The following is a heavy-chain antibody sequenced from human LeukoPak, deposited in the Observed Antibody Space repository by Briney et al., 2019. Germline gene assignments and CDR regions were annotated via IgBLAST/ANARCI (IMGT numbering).Heavy chain of an antibody. CDR2: INHSGNT. CDR3: ARHEPGQQQLVSTIDY. J-gene: IGHJ4*02. D-gene: IGHD6-13*01. V-gene: IGHV4-34*01. Sequence: PSETLSLTCGVYGGSFSGYYWTWIRQPPGKGLEWIGEINHSGNTNYNPSLKSRVTISADTSKNQFSLKLSSVTAADTGVYYCARHEPGQQQLVSTIDYWGQGTLVTVSS. CDR1: GGSFSGYY.